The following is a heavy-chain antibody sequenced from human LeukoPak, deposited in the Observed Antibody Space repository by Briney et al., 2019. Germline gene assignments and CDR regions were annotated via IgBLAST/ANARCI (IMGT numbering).Heavy chain of an antibody. V-gene: IGHV4-39*07. CDR1: GGSISSSSYY. J-gene: IGHJ5*02. D-gene: IGHD6-6*01. Sequence: SETLSLTCTVSGGSISSSSYYWGWIRQPPGKGLEWIGTIYYSGSTYYNPSLKSRVTISVDTSKNQFSLKLSSVTAADTAVYYCARGLHSARTNWFDPWGQGTLVTVSS. CDR2: IYYSGST. CDR3: ARGLHSARTNWFDP.